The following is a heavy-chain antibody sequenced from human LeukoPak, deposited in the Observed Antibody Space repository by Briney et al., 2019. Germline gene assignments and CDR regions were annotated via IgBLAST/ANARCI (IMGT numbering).Heavy chain of an antibody. Sequence: PPETLSLTCTVSGGSISIYYWSWIRQPPGRGLEWIGYIYYSGSTTYNPSLKSRVTISVDTSKNQFSLKLSSVTAADTAVYYCAREENAVFDYWGQGTLVTVSS. D-gene: IGHD2-2*01. CDR1: GGSISIYY. J-gene: IGHJ4*02. CDR3: AREENAVFDY. CDR2: IYYSGST. V-gene: IGHV4-59*01.